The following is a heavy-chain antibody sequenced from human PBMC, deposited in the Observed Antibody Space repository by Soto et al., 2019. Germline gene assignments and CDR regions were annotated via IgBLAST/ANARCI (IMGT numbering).Heavy chain of an antibody. J-gene: IGHJ4*02. Sequence: GGSLRLSCAASGFTFSRYMMNWVRQAPGKGLEWVASINQDVSERYYVDSVKGRFSISRDNAMNSLYLQMNSLRAEDTAVYYCTTEEWYYFPSWGQGTLVTVSS. V-gene: IGHV3-7*03. CDR1: GFTFSRYM. D-gene: IGHD3-3*01. CDR2: INQDVSER. CDR3: TTEEWYYFPS.